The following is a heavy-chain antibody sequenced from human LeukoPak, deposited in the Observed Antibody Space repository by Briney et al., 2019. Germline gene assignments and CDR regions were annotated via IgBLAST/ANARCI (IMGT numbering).Heavy chain of an antibody. J-gene: IGHJ4*02. D-gene: IGHD5-12*01. CDR2: IYYSGST. CDR3: ARSLIYSGYDYYFDY. CDR1: GGSISSSSYY. V-gene: IGHV4-39*01. Sequence: SSETLSLTCTVSGGSISSSSYYWGWIRQPPGKGLGWIGSIYYSGSTYYSPSLKSRVTISVDTSKNQFSLKLSSVTAADTAVYYCARSLIYSGYDYYFDYWGQGTLVTVSS.